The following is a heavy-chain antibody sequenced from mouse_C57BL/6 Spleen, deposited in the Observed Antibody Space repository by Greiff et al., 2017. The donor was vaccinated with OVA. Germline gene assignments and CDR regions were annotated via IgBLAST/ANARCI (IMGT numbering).Heavy chain of an antibody. V-gene: IGHV1-19*01. J-gene: IGHJ2*01. CDR1: GYTFTDYY. D-gene: IGHD6-1*01. CDR3: ARWSSNRNFDY. CDR2: INPYNGGT. Sequence: EVKLQESGPVLVKPGASVKMSCKASGYTFTDYYMNWVKQSHGKSLEWIGVINPYNGGTSYNQKFKGKATLTVDKSSSTTYMELNSLTSEDSAVYYCARWSSNRNFDYWGQGTTLTVSS.